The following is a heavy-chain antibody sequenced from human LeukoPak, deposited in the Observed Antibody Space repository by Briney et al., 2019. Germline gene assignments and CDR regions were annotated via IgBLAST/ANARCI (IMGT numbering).Heavy chain of an antibody. CDR2: ISGGGGST. Sequence: GGSLRLSCAASGFTFNSYAMNWVRQAPGKGLEWVSAISGGGGSTYYADSVKGRLTISRDNSKNTLHLQMNSLRAEDTAVYYCAKFDGSSWYSAFDIRGQGTVVTVSS. CDR3: AKFDGSSWYSAFDI. CDR1: GFTFNSYA. V-gene: IGHV3-23*01. D-gene: IGHD6-13*01. J-gene: IGHJ3*02.